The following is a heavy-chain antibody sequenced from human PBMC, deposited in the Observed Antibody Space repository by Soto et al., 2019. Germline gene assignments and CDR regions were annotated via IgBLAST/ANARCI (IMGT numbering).Heavy chain of an antibody. V-gene: IGHV1-18*04. J-gene: IGHJ5*02. CDR2: INTHSGDT. Sequence: QVQLVQSGAEVKNPGASVKVSCETSGYTFTSDGISWVRQAPGQGLEWMGWINTHSGDTNFAQKFQDRVTMTTDPPTSTVYMEVRSLGSDDTAIYYCARDRFTTANWFDPWGQGTLVTVSS. CDR3: ARDRFTTANWFDP. CDR1: GYTFTSDG. D-gene: IGHD1-26*01.